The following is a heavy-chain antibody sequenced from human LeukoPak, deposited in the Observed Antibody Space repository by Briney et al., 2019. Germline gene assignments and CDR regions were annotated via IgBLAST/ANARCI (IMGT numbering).Heavy chain of an antibody. J-gene: IGHJ4*02. D-gene: IGHD2-2*01. Sequence: GGSLRLSCAASGFTVSSNYMSWVRQAPGKGLEWVAVIWYDGSNKYYADSVKGRFTISRDNSKNTLYLQMNSLRAEDTAVYYCARRYCSSTSCYFGPIDYWGQGTLVTVSS. V-gene: IGHV3-33*08. CDR1: GFTVSSNY. CDR3: ARRYCSSTSCYFGPIDY. CDR2: IWYDGSNK.